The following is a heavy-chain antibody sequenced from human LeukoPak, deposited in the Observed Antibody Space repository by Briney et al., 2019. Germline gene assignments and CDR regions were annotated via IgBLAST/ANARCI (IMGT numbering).Heavy chain of an antibody. Sequence: GGSLRLSCAASGFTFSSYGMHWVRQAPGKGLEWVAVIWYDGSNKYYADSVKGRFTISRDNSKNTLYLQMNSLRAEDTAVYCCARVTTAGMDVWGQGTTVTVPS. CDR1: GFTFSSYG. CDR2: IWYDGSNK. V-gene: IGHV3-33*01. D-gene: IGHD3-22*01. CDR3: ARVTTAGMDV. J-gene: IGHJ6*02.